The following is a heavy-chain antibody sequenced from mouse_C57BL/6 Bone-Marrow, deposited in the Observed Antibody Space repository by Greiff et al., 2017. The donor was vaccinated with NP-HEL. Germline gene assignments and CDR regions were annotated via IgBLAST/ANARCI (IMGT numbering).Heavy chain of an antibody. CDR1: GFTFSSYA. V-gene: IGHV5-9-1*02. Sequence: EVHLVESGAGLVKPGGSLKLSCAASGFTFSSYAMSWVRQTPEKRLEWVAYISSGGDYIYYADTMKGRFTISRDNARNTLYLQMSSLKSEDTAMYYCTRDRLDYWGQGTTLTVSS. CDR2: ISSGGDYI. CDR3: TRDRLDY. J-gene: IGHJ2*01.